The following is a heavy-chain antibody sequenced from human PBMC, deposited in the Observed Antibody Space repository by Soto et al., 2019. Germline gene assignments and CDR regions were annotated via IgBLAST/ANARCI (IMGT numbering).Heavy chain of an antibody. Sequence: ASVKVSCKASGGTFSSYAISWVRQAPGQGLEWMGGIIPIFGTANYAQKLQGRVTITADKSTSTAYMELSSLRSEDTAVYYCATINYDFWSGDRGYFDYWGQGTLVTVSS. V-gene: IGHV1-69*06. CDR2: IIPIFGTA. CDR3: ATINYDFWSGDRGYFDY. CDR1: GGTFSSYA. J-gene: IGHJ4*02. D-gene: IGHD3-3*01.